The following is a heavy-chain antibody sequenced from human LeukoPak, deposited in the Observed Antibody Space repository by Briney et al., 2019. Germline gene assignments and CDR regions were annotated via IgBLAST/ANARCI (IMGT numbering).Heavy chain of an antibody. CDR1: GFRSSNYG. CDR3: AKGVSEWGNLGN. D-gene: IGHD7-27*01. J-gene: IGHJ4*02. Sequence: TGGSLRLSCTMSGFRSSNYGLYWVRQAPDKGLEWVAFTRPDKDDKYYSDSVRGRFTISRDNPKNTLYLQMNSLRVEDTALYFCAKGVSEWGNLGNWGQGTLVTVSS. CDR2: TRPDKDDK. V-gene: IGHV3-30*02.